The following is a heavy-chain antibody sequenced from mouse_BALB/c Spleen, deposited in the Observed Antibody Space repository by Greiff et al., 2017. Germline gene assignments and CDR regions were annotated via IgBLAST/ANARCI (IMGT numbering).Heavy chain of an antibody. CDR3: ARGDYRYAMDY. Sequence: VQLQQSGAELAKPGASVKMSCKASGYTFTSYWMHWVKQRPGQGLEWIGEINPSNGRTNYNEKFKSKATLTVDKSSSTAYMQLSSLTSEDSAVYYCARGDYRYAMDYWGQGTSVTVSS. D-gene: IGHD2-14*01. CDR1: GYTFTSYW. V-gene: IGHV1S81*02. J-gene: IGHJ4*01. CDR2: INPSNGRT.